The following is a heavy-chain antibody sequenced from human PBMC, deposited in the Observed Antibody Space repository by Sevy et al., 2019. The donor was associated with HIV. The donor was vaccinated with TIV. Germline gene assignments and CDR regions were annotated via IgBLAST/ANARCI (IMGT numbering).Heavy chain of an antibody. Sequence: GGSLRLSCVASEFTFSSYAMHWVRQAPGKGLEWVATISFDATNKHYPDSVKGRFTISRDNFQNSLFLQMDSLRPEDTAVYYCALERLSSDVAEYFQNWGQGTLVTVSS. V-gene: IGHV3-30-3*01. CDR3: ALERLSSDVAEYFQN. D-gene: IGHD1-1*01. CDR2: ISFDATNK. J-gene: IGHJ1*01. CDR1: EFTFSSYA.